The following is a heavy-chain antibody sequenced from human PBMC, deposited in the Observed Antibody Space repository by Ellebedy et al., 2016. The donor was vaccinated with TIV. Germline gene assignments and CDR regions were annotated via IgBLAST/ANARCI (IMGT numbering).Heavy chain of an antibody. V-gene: IGHV4-4*07. CDR2: VLSSGST. Sequence: SETLSLXXSVSGASISSYYWSWIRQSADKGLEWIGRVLSSGSTDYNPSLQSRVTMSVDTSKSQFSLKLKSVTAADTAVYYCARDDRWLVLRSWGQGTLATVSS. CDR3: ARDDRWLVLRS. D-gene: IGHD4-23*01. CDR1: GASISSYY. J-gene: IGHJ5*02.